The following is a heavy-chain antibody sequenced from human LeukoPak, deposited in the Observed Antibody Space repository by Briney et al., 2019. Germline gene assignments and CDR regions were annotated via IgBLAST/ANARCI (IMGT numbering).Heavy chain of an antibody. D-gene: IGHD5-12*01. CDR1: GGTFSSYA. CDR2: IIPIFGTA. J-gene: IGHJ4*02. Sequence: SVKVSCKASGGTFSSYAISWARQAPGQGLEWMGGIIPIFGTANYAQKFQGRVTITADESTSTAYMELSSLRSEDTAVYYCARPRGYSGYESPFDYWGQGTLVTVSS. V-gene: IGHV1-69*01. CDR3: ARPRGYSGYESPFDY.